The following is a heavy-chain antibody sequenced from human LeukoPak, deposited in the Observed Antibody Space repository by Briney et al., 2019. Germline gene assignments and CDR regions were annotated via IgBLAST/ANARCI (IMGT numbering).Heavy chain of an antibody. CDR2: IYYSGST. CDR1: GGSFSGYY. J-gene: IGHJ4*02. D-gene: IGHD6-6*01. V-gene: IGHV4-34*01. CDR3: ARHGRAARLHYFDY. Sequence: SETLSLTCAVYGGSFSGYYWSWIRQPPGKGLEWIGSIYYSGSTYYNPSLKSRVTISVDTSKNQFSLKLSSVTAADTAVYYCARHGRAARLHYFDYWGQGTLVTVSS.